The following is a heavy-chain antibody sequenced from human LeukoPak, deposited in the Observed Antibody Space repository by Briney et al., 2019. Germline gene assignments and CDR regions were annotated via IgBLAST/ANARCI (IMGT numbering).Heavy chain of an antibody. V-gene: IGHV3-23*01. J-gene: IGHJ4*02. CDR1: GFTFSTYA. CDR3: AKAITMVRGVIY. D-gene: IGHD3-10*01. Sequence: PGGSLRLSCAASGFTFSTYAMSWVRLAPGKGLEWVSVISGSGATSYYADSVKGRFTISRDNSKNTLYLQMNSLRAEDTAVYYCAKAITMVRGVIYWGQGTLVTVSS. CDR2: ISGSGATS.